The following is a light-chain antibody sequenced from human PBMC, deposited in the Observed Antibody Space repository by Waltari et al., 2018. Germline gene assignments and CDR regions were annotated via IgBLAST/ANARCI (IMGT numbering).Light chain of an antibody. CDR2: EVN. J-gene: IGLJ3*02. Sequence: QSALTQPASVSGSPGQSITISCTGTSSDIGSSNLVSWYQQDPGKAPKVIIYEVNKRPSGVSNRFSGSKSGNTASLTISGLQAEDEADYYCCSYIGDSAWVFGGGTKVTVL. CDR1: SSDIGSSNL. V-gene: IGLV2-23*02. CDR3: CSYIGDSAWV.